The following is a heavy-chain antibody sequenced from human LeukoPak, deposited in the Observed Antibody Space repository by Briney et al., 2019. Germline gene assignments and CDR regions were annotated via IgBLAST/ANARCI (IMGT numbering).Heavy chain of an antibody. V-gene: IGHV3-48*01. CDR2: IGSSSSTI. J-gene: IGHJ6*02. CDR1: GFTFSSYS. CDR3: AREVPNYYGMDV. Sequence: GGSLRLSCAATGFTFSSYSMNWVRQAPGKGLEWVSYIGSSSSTIYYADSVKGRFTISRDNAKNSLYLQMNSLRAEDTAVYYCAREVPNYYGMDVWGQGTTVTVSS.